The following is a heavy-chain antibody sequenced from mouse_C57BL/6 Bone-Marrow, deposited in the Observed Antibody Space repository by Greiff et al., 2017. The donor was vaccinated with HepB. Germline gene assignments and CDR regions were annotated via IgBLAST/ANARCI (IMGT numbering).Heavy chain of an antibody. V-gene: IGHV1-7*01. CDR1: GYTFTSYW. D-gene: IGHD2-5*01. J-gene: IGHJ3*01. CDR3: AGPYSNYGAWFAY. Sequence: QVQLQQSGAELAKPGASVKLSCKASGYTFTSYWMHLVKQRPGQGLEWIGYINPSSGYTKYKQKFKDKATLTADKSSSTAYMQLSSLTYEDSAVYYCAGPYSNYGAWFAYWGQGTLVTVSA. CDR2: INPSSGYT.